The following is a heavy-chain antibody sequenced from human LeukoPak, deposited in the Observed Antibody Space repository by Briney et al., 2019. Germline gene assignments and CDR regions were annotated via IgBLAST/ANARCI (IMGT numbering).Heavy chain of an antibody. Sequence: GGPLRLSCAASGFTVSSNYMSWVRQAPGKGLEWVSVIYSGGSTYYADSVKGRFTISRHNSKNTLYLQMNSLRADDTAVYYCARDVGYSYGYSFDYWGQGTLVTVSS. CDR3: ARDVGYSYGYSFDY. D-gene: IGHD5-18*01. V-gene: IGHV3-53*04. CDR2: IYSGGST. J-gene: IGHJ4*02. CDR1: GFTVSSNY.